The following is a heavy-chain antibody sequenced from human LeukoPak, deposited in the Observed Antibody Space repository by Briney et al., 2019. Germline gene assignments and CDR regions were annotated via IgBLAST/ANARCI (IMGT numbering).Heavy chain of an antibody. V-gene: IGHV1-2*02. Sequence: ASVKVSCKASGYTFTGYYMHWVRQAPGQGLEWMGWISPNSGGTNYAQKFQGRVTMTRDTSINTAQMELSRLRSDDTAVYYCAREYYYDSSGYYSHHLDYWGQGTLVTVSS. D-gene: IGHD3-22*01. CDR3: AREYYYDSSGYYSHHLDY. J-gene: IGHJ4*02. CDR2: ISPNSGGT. CDR1: GYTFTGYY.